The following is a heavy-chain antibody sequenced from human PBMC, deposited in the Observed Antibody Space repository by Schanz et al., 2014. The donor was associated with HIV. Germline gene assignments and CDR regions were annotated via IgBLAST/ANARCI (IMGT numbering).Heavy chain of an antibody. CDR2: ISTSRSYI. CDR1: GFIFSSYN. CDR3: ARDTADIVATITNYYYGMDV. D-gene: IGHD5-12*01. J-gene: IGHJ6*02. Sequence: EVQLVESGGGLVKPGGSLRLSCAASGFIFSSYNMNWVRQAPGKGLEWVSSISTSRSYIDYADSVKGRFTISRDNAKNSLYLQMNSLRAEDTAVYYCARDTADIVATITNYYYGMDVWGQGTTVTVSS. V-gene: IGHV3-21*01.